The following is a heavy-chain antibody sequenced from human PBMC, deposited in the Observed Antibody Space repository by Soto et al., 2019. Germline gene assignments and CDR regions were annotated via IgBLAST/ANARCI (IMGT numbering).Heavy chain of an antibody. CDR3: ARAGVPDSSGYYPTHNYFDY. CDR2: IYYSGST. CDR1: GGSVSIGSYY. D-gene: IGHD3-22*01. J-gene: IGHJ4*02. Sequence: PSETLSLTCTVSGGSVSIGSYYWSCMRQPPGKGLEWIGYIYYSGSTNYNPSLKSRVTISVDTSKNQFSLKLSSVTAADTAVYYCARAGVPDSSGYYPTHNYFDYWGQGTLVTVSS. V-gene: IGHV4-61*01.